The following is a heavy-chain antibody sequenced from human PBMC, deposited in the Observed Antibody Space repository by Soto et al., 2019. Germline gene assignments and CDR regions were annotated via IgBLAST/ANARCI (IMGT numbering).Heavy chain of an antibody. CDR2: IYPGNSDT. D-gene: IGHD1-20*01. Sequence: GGSLELSRKGSGNRFISNWSAWGRQMPGKGLEWMGIIYPGNSDTRYSPSFQGQVIISADTSISTAYLQWSSLKASDTAIYYCARVTNWNFEYWGQGILVTVSS. CDR3: ARVTNWNFEY. CDR1: GNRFISNW. V-gene: IGHV5-51*01. J-gene: IGHJ4*02.